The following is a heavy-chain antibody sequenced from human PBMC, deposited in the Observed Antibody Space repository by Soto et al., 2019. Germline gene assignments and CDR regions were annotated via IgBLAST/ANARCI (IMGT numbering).Heavy chain of an antibody. CDR1: GGSISSYY. CDR3: ARGYCRGGSCYPIYNCFAH. Sequence: QVQLQESGPGLVKPSETLSLTCTVSGGSISSYYWSWIRQPPGKGLEWIGYIYYSGSTNYHPSLENRVPISVDTSTNQFSLKLSSVTAPDTAVYYCARGYCRGGSCYPIYNCFAHWGQGTLVTVSS. V-gene: IGHV4-59*12. D-gene: IGHD2-15*01. J-gene: IGHJ5*02. CDR2: IYYSGST.